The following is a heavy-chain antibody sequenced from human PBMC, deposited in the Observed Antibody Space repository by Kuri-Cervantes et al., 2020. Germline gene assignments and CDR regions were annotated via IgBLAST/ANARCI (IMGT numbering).Heavy chain of an antibody. CDR3: ARGRPKMVAATAIDY. V-gene: IGHV1-18*01. CDR2: ISAYNDNT. J-gene: IGHJ4*02. Sequence: ASVKVSCKASGYTFTSYGISWVRQAPGQGLERMGWISAYNDNTNYAQKLQGRVTITEDKSTSTAYMELSSLRSEDTAVYYCARGRPKMVAATAIDYWGQGTLVTVSS. CDR1: GYTFTSYG. D-gene: IGHD2-15*01.